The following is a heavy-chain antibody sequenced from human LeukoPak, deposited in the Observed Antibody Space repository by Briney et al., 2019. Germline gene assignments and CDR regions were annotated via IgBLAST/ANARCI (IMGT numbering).Heavy chain of an antibody. CDR2: ISTYNGNT. V-gene: IGHV1-18*01. Sequence: ASVKVSCKASGYTFTKYGITWVRQAPGQGLEWMGWISTYNGNTNYAQKFQGRVTITTDESTSTAYMELSSLRSEDTAVYYCARDSERITIFGVVIRDAFDIWGQGTMVTVSS. CDR3: ARDSERITIFGVVIRDAFDI. D-gene: IGHD3-3*01. J-gene: IGHJ3*02. CDR1: GYTFTKYG.